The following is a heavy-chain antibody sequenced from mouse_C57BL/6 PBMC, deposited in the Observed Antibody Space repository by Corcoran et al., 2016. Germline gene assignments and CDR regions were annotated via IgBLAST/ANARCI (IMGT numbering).Heavy chain of an antibody. CDR2: IYPGSGNT. Sequence: QVQLKQSGAELVRPGASVKLSCKASGYTFTDYYINWVKQRPGQGLEWIARIYPGSGNTYYNEKFKGKATLTAEKSSSTAYMQLSSLTSEDSAVYFCARWAHYGGFAYWGQRTLVTVSA. D-gene: IGHD1-2*01. CDR3: ARWAHYGGFAY. V-gene: IGHV1-76*01. CDR1: GYTFTDYY. J-gene: IGHJ3*01.